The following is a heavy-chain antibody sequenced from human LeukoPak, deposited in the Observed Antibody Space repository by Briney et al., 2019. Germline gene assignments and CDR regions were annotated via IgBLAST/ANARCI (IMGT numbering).Heavy chain of an antibody. J-gene: IGHJ4*02. CDR2: IYHSGST. D-gene: IGHD3-3*01. CDR1: GYSLSSGYY. CDR3: ARDRGTISGVVTLYYFDY. Sequence: TSETLSLTCTVSGYSLSSGYYWGWIRQPPGKGLEWIGSIYHSGSTYYNPSLKSRVTISVDTSKNQFSLKLSSVTAADTAVYYCARDRGTISGVVTLYYFDYWGQGTLVTVSS. V-gene: IGHV4-38-2*02.